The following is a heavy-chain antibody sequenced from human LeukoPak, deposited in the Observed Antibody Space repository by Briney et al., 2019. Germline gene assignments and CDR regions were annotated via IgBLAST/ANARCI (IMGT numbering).Heavy chain of an antibody. Sequence: PGGSLRLSCAASGFTFSDYYMSWIRQAPGKGLEWVSYIRSSGSTKYYADSVKGRFTISRDNAKNSLYLQMNSLRAEDTAVYYCARDVVGLPAAKAFFDYWGQGTLVTVSS. CDR2: IRSSGSTK. D-gene: IGHD2-2*01. CDR3: ARDVVGLPAAKAFFDY. CDR1: GFTFSDYY. J-gene: IGHJ4*02. V-gene: IGHV3-11*04.